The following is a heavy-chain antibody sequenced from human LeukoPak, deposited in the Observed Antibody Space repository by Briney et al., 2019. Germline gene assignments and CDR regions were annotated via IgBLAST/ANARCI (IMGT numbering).Heavy chain of an antibody. CDR3: ARAVLLWFGDLGHGVDV. CDR1: GGSFSGYD. CDR2: INHSGST. V-gene: IGHV4-34*01. J-gene: IGHJ6*04. D-gene: IGHD3-10*01. Sequence: SETLSLTCAVYGGSFSGYDWSWIRQPPGKGLEWIGEINHSGSTNYNPSLKSRVTISVDTSKNQFSLKLSSVTAADTAVYYCARAVLLWFGDLGHGVDVWGKGTTVTVSS.